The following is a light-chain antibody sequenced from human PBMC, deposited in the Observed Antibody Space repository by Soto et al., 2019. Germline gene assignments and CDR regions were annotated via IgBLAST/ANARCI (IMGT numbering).Light chain of an antibody. V-gene: IGKV1-5*01. CDR2: DAS. CDR1: QSISSW. Sequence: MTQSPSTLSASVGDRVTISCRASQSISSWLAWYQQKPGKAPKLLIYDASSLESGVPSSFSGSGSGTEFTLTISSLQPDDFATYYCQHYNSYPWTFGQGTKVDIK. CDR3: QHYNSYPWT. J-gene: IGKJ1*01.